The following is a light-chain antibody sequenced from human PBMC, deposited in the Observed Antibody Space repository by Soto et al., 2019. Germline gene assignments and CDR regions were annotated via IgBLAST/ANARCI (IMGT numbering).Light chain of an antibody. CDR3: QSYDSSLSGWV. J-gene: IGLJ3*02. CDR1: SSNIGAGFD. Sequence: QSVLTQPPSVSGAPGQRVTISCTGSSSNIGAGFDVHWYQQLPGTAPKLLIYDNNNRPSGVPDRFSGSKSGTSASLAITGLQAEDEADYYCQSYDSSLSGWVFGGGTKLT. CDR2: DNN. V-gene: IGLV1-40*01.